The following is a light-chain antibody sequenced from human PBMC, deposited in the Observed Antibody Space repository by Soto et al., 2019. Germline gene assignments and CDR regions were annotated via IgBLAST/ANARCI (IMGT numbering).Light chain of an antibody. CDR1: NIGSKS. Sequence: SYELTQPPSVSVAPGKTARITCGGNNIGSKSVHWYQQKPGQAPVLVIYYASDRPSGIPERFSGSNSGNTATLTISRVEAGDEADYYCQVWDSSSDHVVFGGGTTLTVL. V-gene: IGLV3-21*04. CDR2: YAS. CDR3: QVWDSSSDHVV. J-gene: IGLJ2*01.